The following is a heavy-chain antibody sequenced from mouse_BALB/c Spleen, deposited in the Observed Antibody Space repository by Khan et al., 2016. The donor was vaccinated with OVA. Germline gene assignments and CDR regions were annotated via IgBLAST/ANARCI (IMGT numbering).Heavy chain of an antibody. CDR3: ARYSYGNFAY. CDR1: GFTFSTYA. Sequence: EVELVESGGGLVKPGGSLKLSCAASGFTFSTYAMSWVRQTPVKRLEWVATISSDGDYTYYPDNVTGRFTLSRDNAKNTLYLQMSSLRSEDTAMYYCARYSYGNFAYWGQGILVTVSA. D-gene: IGHD2-1*01. J-gene: IGHJ3*01. CDR2: ISSDGDYT. V-gene: IGHV5-9-3*01.